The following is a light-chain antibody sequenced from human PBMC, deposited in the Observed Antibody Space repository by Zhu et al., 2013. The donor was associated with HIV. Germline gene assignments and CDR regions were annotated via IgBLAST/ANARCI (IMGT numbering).Light chain of an antibody. CDR1: QSVSSSY. CDR3: QQSYSTPRT. Sequence: EIVLTQSPGTLSLSPGERATLSCRASQSVSSSYLAWYRQKPGQAPRLLIYGSSIRATGIPDRFSGSGSGTEFTLTISRLEPEDLAVYYCQQSYSTPRTFGQGTKVEIK. CDR2: GSS. V-gene: IGKV3-20*01. J-gene: IGKJ1*01.